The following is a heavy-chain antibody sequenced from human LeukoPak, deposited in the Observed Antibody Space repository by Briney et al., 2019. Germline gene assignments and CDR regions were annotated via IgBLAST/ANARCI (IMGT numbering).Heavy chain of an antibody. Sequence: GASVKVSCKASGYTFTSYYMNWVRQAPGQGLEWMGIINPSGGSTSYAQKFQGRVTMTRDTSTSTVYMELSSLRSEDTAVYYCARDRDIVSRSRSPSSVDYWGQGTLVTVSS. CDR1: GYTFTSYY. CDR2: INPSGGST. V-gene: IGHV1-46*01. CDR3: ARDRDIVSRSRSPSSVDY. D-gene: IGHD5-12*01. J-gene: IGHJ4*02.